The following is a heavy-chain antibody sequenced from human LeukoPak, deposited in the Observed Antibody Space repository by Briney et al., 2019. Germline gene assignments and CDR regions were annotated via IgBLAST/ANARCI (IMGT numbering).Heavy chain of an antibody. CDR1: GFTFSNYN. V-gene: IGHV3-21*01. D-gene: IGHD1-26*01. J-gene: IGHJ6*03. Sequence: RTGGSLRLSCSASGFTFSNYNMSWVRQATGRGLEWVSSIISDGNHKYYVESVRGRFTISRDNDKNSLSLQVDSLRAEDTAVYYCARDPYSGSYGHLYYYYMDVWGKGTTVTISS. CDR3: ARDPYSGSYGHLYYYYMDV. CDR2: IISDGNHK.